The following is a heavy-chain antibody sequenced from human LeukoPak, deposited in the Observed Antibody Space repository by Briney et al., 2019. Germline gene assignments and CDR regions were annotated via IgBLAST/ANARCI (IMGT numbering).Heavy chain of an antibody. D-gene: IGHD6-19*01. CDR1: GYSFSSYW. V-gene: IGHV5-51*01. Sequence: GESLKISCKGSGYSFSSYWIAWVRQMPGKGLEWMGIIYPGDSDSKYSRSFQGQVTTSADKSINTAYLQWSSLKASDSAMYYCARGNGGYSSAWNDAFNIWGQGTMVTVSS. CDR2: IYPGDSDS. J-gene: IGHJ3*02. CDR3: ARGNGGYSSAWNDAFNI.